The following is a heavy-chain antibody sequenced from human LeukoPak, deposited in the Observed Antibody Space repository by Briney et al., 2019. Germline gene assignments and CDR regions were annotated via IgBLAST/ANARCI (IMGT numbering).Heavy chain of an antibody. CDR3: ARDLRGVATGYYYYYGMDV. V-gene: IGHV4-4*02. CDR1: GDSISSSNW. Sequence: SETLSLTCAVSGDSISSSNWWSWVRQPPGKGLEWIGEIYHSGSTNYNPSLKSRVTISVDKSKNQFSLKLSSVTAADTAVYYCARDLRGVATGYYYYYGMDVWGKGTTVTVSS. D-gene: IGHD5-12*01. CDR2: IYHSGST. J-gene: IGHJ6*04.